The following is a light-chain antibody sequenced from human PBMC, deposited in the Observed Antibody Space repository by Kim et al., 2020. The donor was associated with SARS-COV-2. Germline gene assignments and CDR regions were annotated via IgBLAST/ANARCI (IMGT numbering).Light chain of an antibody. V-gene: IGKV1-33*01. CDR3: QQYDTLVT. J-gene: IGKJ4*01. CDR1: QDISSY. Sequence: DIQMTQSPSSLSASVGDRVTITCRASQDISSYLNWYQQNPGKAPKVLIHAASILETGVPSRFSGGGSGTHFTLTISSLQPEDVATYYWQQYDTLVTFGGGTKLEI. CDR2: AAS.